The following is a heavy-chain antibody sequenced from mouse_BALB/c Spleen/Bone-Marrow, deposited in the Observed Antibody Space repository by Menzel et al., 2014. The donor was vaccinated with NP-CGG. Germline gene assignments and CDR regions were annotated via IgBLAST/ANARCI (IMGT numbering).Heavy chain of an antibody. Sequence: EVKLVESGGGLVQPGGSRRLSCAASGFTFSGFGMHWVRQAPEKGLEWVAYISSASSTIFYVHTVKGRFTISRDNPKNTLFLQMTSLRSEDTAMYYCTRGGNWDDFDVWGAGTTVTVSS. J-gene: IGHJ1*01. CDR3: TRGGNWDDFDV. V-gene: IGHV5-17*02. D-gene: IGHD4-1*01. CDR1: GFTFSGFG. CDR2: ISSASSTI.